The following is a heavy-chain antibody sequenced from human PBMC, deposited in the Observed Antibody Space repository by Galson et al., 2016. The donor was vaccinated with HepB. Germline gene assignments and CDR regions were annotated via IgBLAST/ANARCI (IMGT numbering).Heavy chain of an antibody. CDR1: GFTFSNYG. CDR2: LWYDGSKK. D-gene: IGHD4/OR15-4a*01. J-gene: IGHJ6*02. Sequence: SLRLSCAASGFTFSNYGIHWVRQAPGKGLEWVAVLWYDGSKKYYADSVKGRFTISRDNSKNTLYLQMDSLRVEDTGVYYCARDGDANYTQYYGMDVWGQGTTVVVSS. CDR3: ARDGDANYTQYYGMDV. V-gene: IGHV3-33*01.